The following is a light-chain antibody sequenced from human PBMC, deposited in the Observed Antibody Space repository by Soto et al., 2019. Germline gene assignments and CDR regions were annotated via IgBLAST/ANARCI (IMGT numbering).Light chain of an antibody. Sequence: QSALTQPPSTSGSPGQSVTISCTGTSSDVGDYDYVSWYQQHPGKAPKLMIYEVNKRPSGVPDRFSGSKSGNTASLTVSGLQAEDEADYLCSSYAGSNNLVFGGGTKVTVL. V-gene: IGLV2-8*01. CDR1: SSDVGDYDY. CDR3: SSYAGSNNLV. CDR2: EVN. J-gene: IGLJ2*01.